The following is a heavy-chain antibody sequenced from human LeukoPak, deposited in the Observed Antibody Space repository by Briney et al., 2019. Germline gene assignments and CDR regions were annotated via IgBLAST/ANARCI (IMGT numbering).Heavy chain of an antibody. J-gene: IGHJ6*02. CDR1: GFTFSDYA. CDR2: ISDNGGSA. Sequence: PGGSLRLSCSASGFTFSDYAMHWVRRAPGKGPEYVSGISDNGGSAYYADSVKGRFTISRDKSKNTLSLQMSSLRVEDTALYYCVKDPYGMDVWGQGTTVTVSS. V-gene: IGHV3-64D*09. CDR3: VKDPYGMDV.